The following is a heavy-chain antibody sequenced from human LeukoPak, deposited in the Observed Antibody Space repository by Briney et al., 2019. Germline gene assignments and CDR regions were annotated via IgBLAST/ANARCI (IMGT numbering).Heavy chain of an antibody. CDR2: ISSSSSYI. D-gene: IGHD5-18*01. CDR3: ARGPVGTYSYGLSWFDP. Sequence: GGSLRLSCAAPGFTFSSYSMNWVRQAPGKGLEWVSSISSSSSYIYYADSVKGRFTISRDNAKNSLYLQMNSLRAEDTAVYYCARGPVGTYSYGLSWFDPWGQGTLVTVSS. V-gene: IGHV3-21*01. J-gene: IGHJ5*02. CDR1: GFTFSSYS.